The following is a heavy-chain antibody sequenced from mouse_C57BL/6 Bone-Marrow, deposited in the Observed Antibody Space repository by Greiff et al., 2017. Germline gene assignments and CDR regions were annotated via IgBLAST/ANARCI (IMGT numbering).Heavy chain of an antibody. CDR2: IDPENGAT. CDR1: GFTIQDDY. J-gene: IGHJ3*01. Sequence: VQLQQSGADLVRPGASVKLSCTASGFTIQDDYMHWVRQRPEQGLEWIGWIDPENGATEYASKFPGKAPITADTSSNTAYLQLSLLTSEDTAAYYCSTYAATVAYSFAYWGQGTMVTVSA. V-gene: IGHV14-4*01. D-gene: IGHD2-1*01. CDR3: STYAATVAYSFAY.